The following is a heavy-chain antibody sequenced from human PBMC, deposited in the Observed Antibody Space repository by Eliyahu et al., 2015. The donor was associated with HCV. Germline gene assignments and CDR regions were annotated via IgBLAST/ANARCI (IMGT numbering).Heavy chain of an antibody. CDR2: ISSSSSYI. Sequence: EVQLVESGGGLVKPGGSLRLSCAASGFTFSSYSMNWVRQAPGKGLEWVSSISSSSSYIYYADSVKGRFTISRDNAKNSPYLQMNSLRAEDTAVYYCARDLMAAAGLANYWGQGTLVTVSS. D-gene: IGHD6-13*01. J-gene: IGHJ4*02. CDR3: ARDLMAAAGLANY. V-gene: IGHV3-21*01. CDR1: GFTFSSYS.